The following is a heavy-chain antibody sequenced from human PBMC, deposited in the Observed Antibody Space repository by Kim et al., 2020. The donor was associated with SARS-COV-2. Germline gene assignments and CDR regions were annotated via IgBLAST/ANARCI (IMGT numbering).Heavy chain of an antibody. J-gene: IGHJ1*01. V-gene: IGHV3-23*01. CDR2: ISGSGGST. CDR3: AKDLYSSSSGWAEYFQH. CDR1: GFTFSSYA. Sequence: GGSLRLSCAASGFTFSSYAMSWVRQAPGKGLEWVSAISGSGGSTYYADSVKGRFTISRDNSKNTLYLQMNSLRAEDTAVYYCAKDLYSSSSGWAEYFQHWGQGTLVTVSS. D-gene: IGHD6-6*01.